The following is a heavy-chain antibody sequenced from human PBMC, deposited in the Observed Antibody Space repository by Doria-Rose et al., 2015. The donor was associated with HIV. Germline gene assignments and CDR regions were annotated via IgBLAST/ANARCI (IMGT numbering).Heavy chain of an antibody. D-gene: IGHD3-10*01. CDR3: GRRGWDFDY. J-gene: IGHJ4*01. V-gene: IGHV1-18*04. CDR1: GYTFSSSW. CDR2: IFPGNSNT. Sequence: KHGAAGKISCKTTGYTFSSSWIERVKKRPGQCLGRIGEIFPGNSNTNYNEKIKGKATFTADKSSNTDFMHLNSLTFEDSGVYYCGRRGWDFDYW.